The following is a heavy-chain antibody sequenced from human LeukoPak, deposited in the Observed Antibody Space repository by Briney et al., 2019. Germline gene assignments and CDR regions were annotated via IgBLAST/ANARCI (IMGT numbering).Heavy chain of an antibody. Sequence: GGSLRLSCAASGFTFSSYRMHWVRQTPGKGLVWVSRISSDGSSRTYADSVKGRFTISRDNAKNTLYLQMNSLRAEDPAVYYCARELHGLLDVFDIWGQGTMVTVSS. CDR1: GFTFSSYR. D-gene: IGHD3/OR15-3a*01. V-gene: IGHV3-74*01. J-gene: IGHJ3*02. CDR2: ISSDGSSR. CDR3: ARELHGLLDVFDI.